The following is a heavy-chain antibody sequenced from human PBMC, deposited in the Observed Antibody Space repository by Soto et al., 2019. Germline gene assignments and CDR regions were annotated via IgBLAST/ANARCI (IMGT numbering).Heavy chain of an antibody. CDR2: IRGKTNSYAT. J-gene: IGHJ4*02. CDR3: PSAAVAYY. CDR1: GFTFSDSA. V-gene: IGHV3-73*02. D-gene: IGHD6-19*01. Sequence: EVQLVESGGGLVQPGGSLKVSCAASGFTFSDSAMHWVRQASGKGLEWVGRIRGKTNSYATTYAASLKGRFTISRDDSKSTTYLQLNSLKAEDTAVYYCPSAAVAYYWGQGTLVTVSS.